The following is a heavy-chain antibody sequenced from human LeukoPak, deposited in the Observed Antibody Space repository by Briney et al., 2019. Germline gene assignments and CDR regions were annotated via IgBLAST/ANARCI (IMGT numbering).Heavy chain of an antibody. CDR3: ARDQMHIVVVTAIDY. CDR2: IWYDGSNK. Sequence: PGGSLRLSCAASGFTFSSCGMHWVRQAPGKGLEWVAVIWYDGSNKYYADSVKGRFTISRDNSKNTLYLQMNSLRAEDTAVYYCARDQMHIVVVTAIDYWGQGTLVTVSS. V-gene: IGHV3-33*01. J-gene: IGHJ4*02. D-gene: IGHD2-21*02. CDR1: GFTFSSCG.